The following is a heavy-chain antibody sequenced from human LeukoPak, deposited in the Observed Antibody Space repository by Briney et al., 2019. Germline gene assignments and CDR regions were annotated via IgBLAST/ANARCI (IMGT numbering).Heavy chain of an antibody. CDR2: ISWNSGSI. CDR1: GFTFDDYA. CDR3: AKDFTRGNSGYWYFDL. Sequence: GGSLRLSCAASGFTFDDYAMHWVRQAPGKGLEWVSGISWNSGSIGYADSVKGRFTISRDNAKNSLYLQMNSLRAEDMALYYCAKDFTRGNSGYWYFDLWGRGTLVTVSS. J-gene: IGHJ2*01. D-gene: IGHD4-23*01. V-gene: IGHV3-9*03.